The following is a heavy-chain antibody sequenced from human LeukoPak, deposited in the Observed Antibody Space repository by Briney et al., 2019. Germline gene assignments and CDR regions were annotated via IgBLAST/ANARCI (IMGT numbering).Heavy chain of an antibody. D-gene: IGHD2-8*02. Sequence: GGSLRLSCAASGFTFSSYGMHWVRQAPGKGLEWVAVISYDGSNKYYADSVKGRFTISRDNSKNTLYLQMNSLRAEDTAIYYCARDLSEKYCIDYWGQGTLVTVSS. CDR3: ARDLSEKYCIDY. CDR2: ISYDGSNK. J-gene: IGHJ4*02. V-gene: IGHV3-30*03. CDR1: GFTFSSYG.